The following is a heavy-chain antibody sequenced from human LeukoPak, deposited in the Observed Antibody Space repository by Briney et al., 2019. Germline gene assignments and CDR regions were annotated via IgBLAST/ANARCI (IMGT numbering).Heavy chain of an antibody. V-gene: IGHV3-48*03. D-gene: IGHD3-22*01. CDR3: ARDSFAGYDSSGYSSYDY. CDR2: ISSSGDSI. J-gene: IGHJ4*02. CDR1: GFTFNNYE. Sequence: PGGSLRLSCAASGFTFNNYEMNWVRQAPGKGLEWVSHISSSGDSIKYADSVKGRFTISRDNAKNSVSLQMNSLRAEDTAVYYCARDSFAGYDSSGYSSYDYWGQGTLVTVSS.